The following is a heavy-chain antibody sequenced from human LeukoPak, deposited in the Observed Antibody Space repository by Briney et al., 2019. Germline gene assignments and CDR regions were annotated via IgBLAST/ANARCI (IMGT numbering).Heavy chain of an antibody. CDR3: ARGLEWELPSLDY. J-gene: IGHJ4*02. V-gene: IGHV4-34*01. CDR1: GGSFSGYY. D-gene: IGHD1-26*01. CDR2: INHSGST. Sequence: SETLSLTCAVYGGSFSGYYWSWIRQPPGKGLEWIGEINHSGSTNYNPSLKSRVTISVDTSKNQFSLKLSSVTAADTAVYYCARGLEWELPSLDYWGQGTLVTVSS.